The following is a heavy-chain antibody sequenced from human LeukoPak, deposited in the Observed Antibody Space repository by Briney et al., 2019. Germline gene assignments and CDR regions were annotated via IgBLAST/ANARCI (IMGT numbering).Heavy chain of an antibody. CDR3: ATRGY. D-gene: IGHD3-10*01. Sequence: SETLSLTCTVSGGSISSDYWQWIRQPPGKGLEWIGYIYNSGSNNYNPSLKSRVTISIDTSKNQFSLKLTSVSAADTAVYYCATRGYWGEGTLVTVSS. CDR1: GGSISSDY. CDR2: IYNSGSN. V-gene: IGHV4-59*08. J-gene: IGHJ4*02.